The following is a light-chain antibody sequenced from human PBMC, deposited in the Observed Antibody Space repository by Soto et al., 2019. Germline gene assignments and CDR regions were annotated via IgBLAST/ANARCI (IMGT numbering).Light chain of an antibody. Sequence: EIVLTQSPGTLSLSPGERATLSCRASQSVSSSYLAWYQQKPGQAPRLLIYGASSSATGIPDRFSGSGSGTDFTLTISRLEPEDVAVYYCQQYGSSPSTFGQGTKLEIK. V-gene: IGKV3-20*01. CDR1: QSVSSSY. CDR3: QQYGSSPST. CDR2: GAS. J-gene: IGKJ2*01.